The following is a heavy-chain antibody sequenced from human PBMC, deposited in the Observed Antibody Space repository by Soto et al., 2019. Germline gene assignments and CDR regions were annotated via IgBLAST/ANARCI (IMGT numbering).Heavy chain of an antibody. J-gene: IGHJ4*02. Sequence: GASVKVSCKASGYTFTSYAMHWVRQAPGQRLEWMGWINAGNGNTKYSQKFQGRVTITRDTSASTAYMELSSLRSEDTAVYYCARGAVVVPAAIGYWGQGTLVTVSS. CDR2: INAGNGNT. D-gene: IGHD2-2*01. CDR3: ARGAVVVPAAIGY. CDR1: GYTFTSYA. V-gene: IGHV1-3*01.